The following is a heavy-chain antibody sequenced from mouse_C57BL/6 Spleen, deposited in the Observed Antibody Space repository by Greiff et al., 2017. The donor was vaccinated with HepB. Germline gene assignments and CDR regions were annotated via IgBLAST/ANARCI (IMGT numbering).Heavy chain of an antibody. Sequence: QVQLQQPGAELVKPGASVKLSCKASGYTFTSYWMQWVKQRPGQGLEWIGEIDPSDSYTNYNQKFKGKATLTVDTSSSTAYMQLSSLTSEDSAVYYCARNYYGSMDDWGQGTSVTVSS. J-gene: IGHJ4*01. D-gene: IGHD1-1*01. CDR1: GYTFTSYW. V-gene: IGHV1-50*01. CDR2: IDPSDSYT. CDR3: ARNYYGSMDD.